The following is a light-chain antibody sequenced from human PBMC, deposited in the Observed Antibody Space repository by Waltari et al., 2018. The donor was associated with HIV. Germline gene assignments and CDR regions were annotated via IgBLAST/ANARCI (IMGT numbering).Light chain of an antibody. J-gene: IGLJ2*01. CDR3: QTYDSSLSGSVV. CDR1: SSNIGARFD. Sequence: QSVLTQPPSVSGAPGQTVTISCTGSSSNIGARFDVHWYQQIPGTAPKLLMYGYNRPPGVPDRFSGSKSGTSASLAITGLQAEDEADYYCQTYDSSLSGSVVFGGGTKLTVL. V-gene: IGLV1-40*01. CDR2: GY.